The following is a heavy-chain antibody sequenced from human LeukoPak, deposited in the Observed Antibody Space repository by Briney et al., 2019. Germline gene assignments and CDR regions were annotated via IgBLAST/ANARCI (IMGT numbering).Heavy chain of an antibody. Sequence: GGSLRLSCAASGFTFSSYAMHWVRQAPGKGLEWVAVISYDGSSKYYADSVKGRFTISRDNSKNTLYLQMNSLRAEDTAVYYCARDHVLLWFGELLAYWGQGTLVTVSS. CDR2: ISYDGSSK. V-gene: IGHV3-30-3*01. D-gene: IGHD3-10*01. J-gene: IGHJ4*02. CDR1: GFTFSSYA. CDR3: ARDHVLLWFGELLAY.